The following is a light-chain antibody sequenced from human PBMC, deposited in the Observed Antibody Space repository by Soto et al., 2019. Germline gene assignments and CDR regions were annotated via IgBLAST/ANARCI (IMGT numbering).Light chain of an antibody. V-gene: IGLV2-23*01. Sequence: QSVLTQPASVSGSPGQSITISCTGTSSDVGGYNLVSWYQQHPDKAPKLVIYEGSKRPSGVSCRFSGSKSGNTASLTISGLHAEDEAEYYCCSYADSNTYVVFGGGTKLTVL. CDR1: SSDVGGYNL. CDR2: EGS. J-gene: IGLJ2*01. CDR3: CSYADSNTYVV.